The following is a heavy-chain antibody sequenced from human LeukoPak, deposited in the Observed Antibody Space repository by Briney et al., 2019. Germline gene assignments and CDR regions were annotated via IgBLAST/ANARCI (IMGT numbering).Heavy chain of an antibody. CDR2: IWYDGSNK. D-gene: IGHD3-9*01. J-gene: IGHJ2*01. CDR1: GFTFSSYG. V-gene: IGHV3-33*06. Sequence: GGSLRLSCAASGFTFSSYGMHWVRQAPGKGLEWVAVIWYDGSNKYYADSVKGRFTISRDNSKNTVYLQMNSLRAEDTALYYCAKVTGYWYFDLWGRGTLVTVSS. CDR3: AKVTGYWYFDL.